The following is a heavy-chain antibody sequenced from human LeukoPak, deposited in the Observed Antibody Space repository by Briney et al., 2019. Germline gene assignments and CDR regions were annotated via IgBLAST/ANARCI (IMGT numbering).Heavy chain of an antibody. D-gene: IGHD3-10*01. V-gene: IGHV1-3*01. J-gene: IGHJ4*02. Sequence: GASVKVSCKASGCTFTSYAMHWVRQAPGQRLEWMGWINAGNGNTKYSQKFQGRVTITRDTSASTAYMELSSLRSEDTAVYYCARHHYYGSGNFDYWGQGTLVTVSS. CDR3: ARHHYYGSGNFDY. CDR1: GCTFTSYA. CDR2: INAGNGNT.